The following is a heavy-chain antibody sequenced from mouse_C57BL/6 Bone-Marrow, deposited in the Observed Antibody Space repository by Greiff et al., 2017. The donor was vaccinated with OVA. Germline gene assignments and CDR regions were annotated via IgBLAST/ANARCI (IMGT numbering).Heavy chain of an antibody. D-gene: IGHD1-1*01. CDR1: GFTFSDYY. V-gene: IGHV5-16*01. J-gene: IGHJ4*01. CDR3: AREGITTDYYAMDY. Sequence: EVKRVESEGGLVQPGSSMKLSCTASGFTFSDYYMAWVRQVPEKGLEWVANINYDGSSTYYLDSLKSRFIISRDNAKNILYLQMSSLKSEDTATYYCAREGITTDYYAMDYWGQGTSGTVSS. CDR2: INYDGSST.